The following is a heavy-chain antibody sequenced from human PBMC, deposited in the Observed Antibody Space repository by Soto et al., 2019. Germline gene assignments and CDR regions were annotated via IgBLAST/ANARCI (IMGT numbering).Heavy chain of an antibody. V-gene: IGHV3-21*01. D-gene: IGHD2-2*01. J-gene: IGHJ5*02. CDR2: ISSSGKYI. Sequence: GGSLRLSCAASGFIFSSYSMNWVRQAPGKGLEWVSSISSSGKYIYYADSLKGRFTISRDNPENSLYLQMSSLRVEDTALYYCARDWDRSTSCYVSWGQGTLVTVSS. CDR3: ARDWDRSTSCYVS. CDR1: GFIFSSYS.